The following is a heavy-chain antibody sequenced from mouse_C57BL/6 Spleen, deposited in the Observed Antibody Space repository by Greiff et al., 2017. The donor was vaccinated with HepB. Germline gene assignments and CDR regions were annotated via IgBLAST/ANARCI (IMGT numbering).Heavy chain of an antibody. J-gene: IGHJ4*01. CDR2: IDPSDSYT. V-gene: IGHV1-59*01. Sequence: QVQLQQPGAELVRPGTSVKLSCKASGYTFTSYWMHWVKQRPGQGLEWIGVIDPSDSYTTYNQKFKGKATLTVDTSASPAYMQLSSLTSEDSAVYYCARWRTGSPYAMDYWGQGTSVTVSS. CDR3: ARWRTGSPYAMDY. CDR1: GYTFTSYW.